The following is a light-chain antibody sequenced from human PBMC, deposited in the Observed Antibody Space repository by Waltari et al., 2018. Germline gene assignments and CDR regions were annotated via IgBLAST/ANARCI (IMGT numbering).Light chain of an antibody. V-gene: IGLV2-11*01. CDR2: DVS. Sequence: QSALTQPRSVSGSPGQSVTISCTGTSSNVGGYNYVSWYQQHPGKAPRLIIFDVSKRPSGVPDRFSGSKSGNTASLTISWLQAEDEADYYCCSYAGRVVFGGGTKLTVL. J-gene: IGLJ2*01. CDR3: CSYAGRVV. CDR1: SSNVGGYNY.